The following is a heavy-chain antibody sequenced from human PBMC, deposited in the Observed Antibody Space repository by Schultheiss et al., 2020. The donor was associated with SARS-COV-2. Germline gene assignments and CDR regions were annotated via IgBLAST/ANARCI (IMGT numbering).Heavy chain of an antibody. Sequence: SETLSLTCTVSGASINRGSYYWNWIRQPAGKGLEWIGRIYTSGSTNYSPSLKSRVTISVDTSKSQFSLKLSSVTAADTAVYYCARARGITGSNKVYGMDVWGQGTTVTVSS. CDR1: GASINRGSYY. J-gene: IGHJ6*02. CDR2: IYTSGST. V-gene: IGHV4-61*02. CDR3: ARARGITGSNKVYGMDV. D-gene: IGHD1-20*01.